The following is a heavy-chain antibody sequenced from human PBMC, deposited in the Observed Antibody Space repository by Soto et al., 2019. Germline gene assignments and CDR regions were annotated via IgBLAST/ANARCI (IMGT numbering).Heavy chain of an antibody. J-gene: IGHJ4*02. CDR2: IIPIFGTA. CDR3: ARGYWFGELLATATYFDY. V-gene: IGHV1-69*13. Sequence: SVKVSCKASGGTFSSYAISWVRQAPGQGLEWMGGIIPIFGTANYAQKFQGRVTITADGSTSTAYMELSSLRSEDTAVYYCARGYWFGELLATATYFDYWGQGTLVTVS. D-gene: IGHD3-10*01. CDR1: GGTFSSYA.